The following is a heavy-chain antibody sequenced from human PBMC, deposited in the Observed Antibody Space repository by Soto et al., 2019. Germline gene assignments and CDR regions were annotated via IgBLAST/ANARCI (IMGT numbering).Heavy chain of an antibody. J-gene: IGHJ5*02. CDR3: ARDLGINWFDP. D-gene: IGHD7-27*01. Sequence: PSETLSLTCTVSGGSVSSGSYYWSWIRQPPGKGLEWIGYIYYSGSTNYNPSLKSRVTISVDTTKNQFSLKLSSVNAADTAVYYCARDLGINWFDPWGQGTLVTVSS. CDR1: GGSVSSGSYY. CDR2: IYYSGST. V-gene: IGHV4-61*01.